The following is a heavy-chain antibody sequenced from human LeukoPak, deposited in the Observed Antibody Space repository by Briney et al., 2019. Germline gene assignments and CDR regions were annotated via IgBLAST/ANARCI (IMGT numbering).Heavy chain of an antibody. J-gene: IGHJ4*02. CDR1: GSTFSDYS. CDR3: ARVAARVSLDY. V-gene: IGHV3-64*01. D-gene: IGHD2-15*01. Sequence: PGGSLRLSCSASGSTFSDYSMHWVRQAPGKGLEYVSAISSNGGSTYYASSVKGRFTISRDNSKNTLYLQMGSLRTEDMAVYYCARVAARVSLDYWGQGTLVTVSS. CDR2: ISSNGGST.